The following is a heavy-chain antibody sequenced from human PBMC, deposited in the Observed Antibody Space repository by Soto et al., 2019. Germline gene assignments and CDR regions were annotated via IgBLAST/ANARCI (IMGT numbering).Heavy chain of an antibody. CDR3: ARDDSSAGMDA. V-gene: IGHV4-31*03. D-gene: IGHD3-22*01. CDR2: IYYSGST. CDR1: CGSISSGGYY. J-gene: IGHJ6*02. Sequence: PSETLSLTGTVSCGSISSGGYYWSWIRQHPGKGLEWIGYIYYSGSTYYNPSLKSRVTISVDTSKNQFSLKLSSVTAADTAVYYCARDDSSAGMDAWGQGTTVTVSS.